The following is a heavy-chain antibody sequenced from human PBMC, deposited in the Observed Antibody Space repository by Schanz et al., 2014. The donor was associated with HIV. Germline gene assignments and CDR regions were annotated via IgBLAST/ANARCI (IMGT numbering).Heavy chain of an antibody. Sequence: QVQLVQSGPEVKKPGASVRVSCETSGYTFIGYYMHWVRQAPGQGLEWMGWIIPMFGTRNFAQKFQGRVPITADESTTTAYMELSSLTSEDTAIYFCARTSFTPGASGLKRSLYGMDVWGQGTTVTVSS. D-gene: IGHD3-10*01. CDR3: ARTSFTPGASGLKRSLYGMDV. J-gene: IGHJ6*02. CDR1: GYTFIGYY. V-gene: IGHV1-69*01. CDR2: IIPMFGTR.